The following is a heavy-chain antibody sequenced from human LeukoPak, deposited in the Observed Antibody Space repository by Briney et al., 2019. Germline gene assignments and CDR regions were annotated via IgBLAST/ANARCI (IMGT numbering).Heavy chain of an antibody. V-gene: IGHV1-18*01. D-gene: IGHD3-9*01. J-gene: IGHJ3*01. CDR2: ISAYNGNT. CDR1: GYTFTSYG. Sequence: ASVKVSCKASGYTFTSYGISWVRQAPGQGLEWMGRISAYNGNTNYAQKLQGRVTMTTDTSTSTAYMELRSLRSDDTAVYYFFFKHKTAYDISVWGQGTMVTVSS. CDR3: FFKHKTAYDISV.